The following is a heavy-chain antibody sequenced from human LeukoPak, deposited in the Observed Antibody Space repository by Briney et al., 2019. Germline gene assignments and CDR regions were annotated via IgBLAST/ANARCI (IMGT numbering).Heavy chain of an antibody. Sequence: GGSLRLSCSASGFTFSSYAMHWVRQAPGKGLEHVSGISSNGGHTYCADSVKGRFTISRDNSKNTLYLQMSSLGAEDTAVYYCVEEYCSSGSCSFYFDYWGQGTLVTVSS. CDR1: GFTFSSYA. J-gene: IGHJ4*02. D-gene: IGHD2-15*01. CDR2: ISSNGGHT. CDR3: VEEYCSSGSCSFYFDY. V-gene: IGHV3-64D*06.